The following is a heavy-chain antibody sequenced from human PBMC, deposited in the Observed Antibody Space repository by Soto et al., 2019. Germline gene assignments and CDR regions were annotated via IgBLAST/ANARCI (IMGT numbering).Heavy chain of an antibody. CDR2: IYYSGST. Sequence: SETLSLTCTVSGGSISSYYWSWIRQPPGKGLEWIGYIYYSGSTNYNPSLKSRVTISVDTSKNQFSLKLSSVTAADTAVYYCARVYDSSGYYYDNAFDIWGQGTMVTVSS. CDR3: ARVYDSSGYYYDNAFDI. D-gene: IGHD3-22*01. J-gene: IGHJ3*02. V-gene: IGHV4-59*01. CDR1: GGSISSYY.